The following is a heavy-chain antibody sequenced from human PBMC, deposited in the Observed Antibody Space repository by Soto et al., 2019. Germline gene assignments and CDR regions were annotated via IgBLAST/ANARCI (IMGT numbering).Heavy chain of an antibody. CDR2: IYYSGST. Sequence: SETLSLTCTVSGGSISSGGYYWSWIRQHPGKGLEWIGYIYYSGSTYYNPSLKSRVTISVDTSKNQFSLKPSSVTAADTAVYYCARDPSYGPFDYWGQGTLVTVFS. J-gene: IGHJ4*02. CDR3: ARDPSYGPFDY. V-gene: IGHV4-31*03. CDR1: GGSISSGGYY. D-gene: IGHD5-18*01.